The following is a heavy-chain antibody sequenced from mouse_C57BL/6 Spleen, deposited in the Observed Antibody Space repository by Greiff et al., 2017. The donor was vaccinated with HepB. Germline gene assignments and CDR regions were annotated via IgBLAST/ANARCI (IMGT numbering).Heavy chain of an antibody. J-gene: IGHJ4*01. CDR1: GYTFTSYW. V-gene: IGHV1-69*01. CDR2: IDPSDSYT. D-gene: IGHD2-4*01. Sequence: QVQLQQPGAELVMPGASVKLSCKASGYTFTSYWMHWVKQRPGQGLEWIGEIDPSDSYTNYNQKFKGKSTLTVDKSSSTAYMQLSSLTSEDSAVYYCARLILRDLYAMDYWGQGTSVTVSS. CDR3: ARLILRDLYAMDY.